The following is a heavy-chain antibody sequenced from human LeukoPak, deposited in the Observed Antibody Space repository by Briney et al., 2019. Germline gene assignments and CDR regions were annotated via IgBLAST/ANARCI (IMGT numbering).Heavy chain of an antibody. CDR3: AKPPITMIRGIIIDHYYGMDI. V-gene: IGHV4-39*07. CDR1: GGFINSRSYY. J-gene: IGHJ6*02. CDR2: IYDSGTT. D-gene: IGHD3-10*01. Sequence: PSETLSLACTVSGGFINSRSYYWGRIRQPPGKGVEGIGSIYDSGTTYYNPSLKGRVTISIDTSKNQFSLKVNSVTAADTAVYFCAKPPITMIRGIIIDHYYGMDIWGQGTTITVSS.